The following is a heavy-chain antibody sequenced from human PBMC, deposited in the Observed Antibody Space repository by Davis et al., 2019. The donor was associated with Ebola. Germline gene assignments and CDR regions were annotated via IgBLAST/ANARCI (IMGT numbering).Heavy chain of an antibody. CDR1: GYTFTSYD. Sequence: ASVKVSCKASGYTFTSYDINWVRQATGQGLEWMGWMNPNSGNTGYAQKFQGRITMTRNISISTAYMELSSLRSEDTAVYYCARRVGARSGFDYWGKGSLVTVSS. J-gene: IGHJ4*02. CDR2: MNPNSGNT. CDR3: ARRVGARSGFDY. V-gene: IGHV1-8*01. D-gene: IGHD1-26*01.